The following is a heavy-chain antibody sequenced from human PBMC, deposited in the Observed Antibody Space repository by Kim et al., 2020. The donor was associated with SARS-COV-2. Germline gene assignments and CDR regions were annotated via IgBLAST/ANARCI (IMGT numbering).Heavy chain of an antibody. CDR1: GYTFTSYG. CDR2: ISAYNGNT. V-gene: IGHV1-18*01. D-gene: IGHD6-13*01. CDR3: ARDPDGSSSWYNPRRYYYYGMDV. Sequence: ASVKVSCKASGYTFTSYGISWVRQAPGQGLEWMGWISAYNGNTNYAQKLQGRVTMTTDTSTSTAYMELRSLRSDDTAVYYCARDPDGSSSWYNPRRYYYYGMDVWGQGTTVTVSS. J-gene: IGHJ6*02.